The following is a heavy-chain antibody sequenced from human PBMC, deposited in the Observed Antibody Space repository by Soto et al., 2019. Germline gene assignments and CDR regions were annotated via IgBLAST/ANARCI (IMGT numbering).Heavy chain of an antibody. Sequence: SETLSLTCTVSGGSISSYYWSWIRQPPGKGLEWIGYIYYSGSTNYNPSLKSRVTISVDTSKNQFSLKLSSVTAADTAVYYCARHDKAYDFWTTGIDYWGQGTLVTVSS. D-gene: IGHD3-3*01. CDR1: GGSISSYY. CDR3: ARHDKAYDFWTTGIDY. V-gene: IGHV4-59*08. CDR2: IYYSGST. J-gene: IGHJ4*02.